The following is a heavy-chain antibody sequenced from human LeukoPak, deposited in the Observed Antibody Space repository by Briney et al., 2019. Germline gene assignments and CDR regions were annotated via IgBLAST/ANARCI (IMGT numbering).Heavy chain of an antibody. CDR1: GFTVSSNY. V-gene: IGHV3-66*01. Sequence: PGGSLRLSCAASGFTVSSNYMSWVRQAPGKGLEWVSVIYSGGSTYYADSVKGRFTISRDSSKNTLYLQMNSLGAEDTAVYYCAKDLYGSGSYYFDSWGQGTLVTVSS. J-gene: IGHJ4*02. CDR2: IYSGGST. D-gene: IGHD1-26*01. CDR3: AKDLYGSGSYYFDS.